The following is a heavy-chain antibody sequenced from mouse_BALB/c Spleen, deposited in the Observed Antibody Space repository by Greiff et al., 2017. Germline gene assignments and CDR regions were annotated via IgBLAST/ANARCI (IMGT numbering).Heavy chain of an antibody. CDR2: ISYSGST. Sequence: EVQLKESGPSLVKPSQTLSLTCSVTGDSITSGYWNWIRKFPGNKLEYMGYISYSGSTYYNPSLKSRISITRDTSKNQYYLQLNSVTTEDTATYYCARYFYYGYEYYFDYWGQGTTLTVSS. V-gene: IGHV3-8*02. J-gene: IGHJ2*01. D-gene: IGHD2-2*01. CDR3: ARYFYYGYEYYFDY. CDR1: GDSITSGY.